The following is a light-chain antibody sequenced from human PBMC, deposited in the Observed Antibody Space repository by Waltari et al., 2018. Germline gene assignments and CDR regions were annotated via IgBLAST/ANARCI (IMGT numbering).Light chain of an antibody. CDR3: QTGGHGTWV. J-gene: IGLJ3*02. CDR1: SGHSTNV. CDR2: VNSDGSH. Sequence: QLVLTQSPSASASLGASVKLTCTLSSGHSTNVIAWLQKRPEKGPRYLMKVNSDGSHNKGDEIPDRFSGSSSRAERYLTMSSLQSEDEADYYCQTGGHGTWVFGGGTKLTVL. V-gene: IGLV4-69*01.